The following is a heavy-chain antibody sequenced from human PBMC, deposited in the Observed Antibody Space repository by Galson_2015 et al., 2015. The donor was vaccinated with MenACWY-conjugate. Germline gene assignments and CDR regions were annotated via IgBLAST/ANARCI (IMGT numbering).Heavy chain of an antibody. D-gene: IGHD3-3*01. CDR2: INSSRSPI. CDR1: GFTFGRYS. Sequence: SLRLSCAASGFTFGRYSMNWVRQAPGKGLEWISYINSSRSPIHYADSVRGRFTISRDNAKNSLYLEMNSLRAEDTAVYYCARDQDRRECGDIYGMDVWGQGTTVTVSS. J-gene: IGHJ6*02. CDR3: ARDQDRRECGDIYGMDV. V-gene: IGHV3-48*04.